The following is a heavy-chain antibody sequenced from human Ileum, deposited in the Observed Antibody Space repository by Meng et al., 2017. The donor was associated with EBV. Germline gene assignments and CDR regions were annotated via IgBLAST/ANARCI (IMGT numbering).Heavy chain of an antibody. J-gene: IGHJ4*02. CDR3: AKNGEKYFEY. CDR2: MSDSGIT. V-gene: IGHV4-4*02. CDR1: GGSISVINW. Sequence: GAVRGSGLGLVNPSGTLSLTCAVSGGSISVINWWSWVRQSPEKGLEWIGEMSDSGITHYNPSLKSRVTISADKSNNQFSLKLTSVTSADTAVYFCAKNGEKYFEYWGQGTLVTVSS.